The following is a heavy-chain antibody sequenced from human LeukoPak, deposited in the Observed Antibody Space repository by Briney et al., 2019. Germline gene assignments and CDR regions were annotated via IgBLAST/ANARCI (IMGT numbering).Heavy chain of an antibody. D-gene: IGHD3-10*01. CDR3: ARDYYGSGRLDY. CDR1: GFTVSSNY. CDR2: FYSGGNK. V-gene: IGHV3-53*01. Sequence: GGSLRLSCAASGFTVSSNYVSWVRQAPGKGLEWLSVFYSGGNKYHADSVKGRFTISRDNSNNTLYLQMNSLRAEDTAVYYCARDYYGSGRLDYWGQGALVTVSS. J-gene: IGHJ4*02.